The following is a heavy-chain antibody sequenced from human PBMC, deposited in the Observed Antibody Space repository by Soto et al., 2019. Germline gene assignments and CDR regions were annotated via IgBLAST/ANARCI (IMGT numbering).Heavy chain of an antibody. CDR2: ISYDGSNK. CDR1: GFTFSSYA. V-gene: IGHV3-30-3*01. J-gene: IGHJ4*02. Sequence: GGSLRLSCAASGFTFSSYAMHWVRQAPGKGLEWVAVISYDGSNKYYADSVKGRFTISRDNSKNTLYLQMNSLRAEDTAVYYCARDREFSSGWSGDFDYWGQGTLVTVSS. CDR3: ARDREFSSGWSGDFDY. D-gene: IGHD6-19*01.